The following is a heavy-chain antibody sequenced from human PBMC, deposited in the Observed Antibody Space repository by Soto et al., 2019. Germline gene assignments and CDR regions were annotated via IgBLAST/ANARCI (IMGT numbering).Heavy chain of an antibody. CDR3: ARCIQGDYYYGMDV. Sequence: QAQLVQSGAEVKKPGASVKVSCKASGYTFYSHSISWVRQAPGQGLEWMGRINADYGNTQYAQKFRGRVTMTTDTSTTTVYMELPNLRSDATAVYYCARCIQGDYYYGMDVWGQGTTVTVSS. D-gene: IGHD5-18*01. V-gene: IGHV1-18*01. J-gene: IGHJ6*02. CDR2: INADYGNT. CDR1: GYTFYSHS.